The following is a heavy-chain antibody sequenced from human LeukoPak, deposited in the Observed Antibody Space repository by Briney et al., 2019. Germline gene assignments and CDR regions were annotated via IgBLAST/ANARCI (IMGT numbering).Heavy chain of an antibody. CDR3: ARSYDSSVLRAYFDY. Sequence: ASVKVSCKASGYTFTSYYMHWVRQAPGQGLEWMGIINPSGGSTSYAQKFQGRVAMTRDTSTSTVYMELSSLRSEDTAVYYCARSYDSSVLRAYFDYWGQGTLVTVSS. D-gene: IGHD3-22*01. J-gene: IGHJ4*02. V-gene: IGHV1-46*01. CDR1: GYTFTSYY. CDR2: INPSGGST.